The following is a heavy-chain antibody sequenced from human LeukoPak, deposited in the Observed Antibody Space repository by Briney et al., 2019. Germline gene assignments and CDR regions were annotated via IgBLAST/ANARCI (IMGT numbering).Heavy chain of an antibody. V-gene: IGHV4-34*01. Sequence: SETLSLTCAVYGGSFSGYYWSWIRQPPGKGLEWIGEINHSGSTNYNPPLKSRVTISVDTSKNQFSLKLSSVTPADTAVYYCAREVPFQPGNYYYMDVWGKGTTVTVSS. CDR3: AREVPFQPGNYYYMDV. CDR1: GGSFSGYY. D-gene: IGHD1-14*01. CDR2: INHSGST. J-gene: IGHJ6*03.